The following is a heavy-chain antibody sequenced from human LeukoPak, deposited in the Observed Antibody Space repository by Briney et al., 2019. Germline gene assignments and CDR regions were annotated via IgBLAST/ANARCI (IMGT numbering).Heavy chain of an antibody. Sequence: GASVKVSCKASGYTFTSYGISWVRQAPGQGLEWMGRIIPILGIANYAQKFQGRVTITADKSTSTAYMELSSLRSEDTAVYYCARDRQITVSDSDYWGQGTLVTVSS. CDR1: GYTFTSYG. J-gene: IGHJ4*02. V-gene: IGHV1-69*04. CDR3: ARDRQITVSDSDY. D-gene: IGHD1-14*01. CDR2: IIPILGIA.